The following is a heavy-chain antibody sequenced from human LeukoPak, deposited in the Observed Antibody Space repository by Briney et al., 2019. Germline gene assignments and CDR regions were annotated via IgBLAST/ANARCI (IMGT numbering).Heavy chain of an antibody. CDR2: VYNSGTT. CDR3: ARDLMPYFAY. CDR1: GGSVSSGSYY. D-gene: IGHD2-2*01. J-gene: IGHJ4*02. V-gene: IGHV4-61*01. Sequence: SETLSLTCTVSGGSVSSGSYYWSWIRQPPGTRLEWIGYVYNSGTTNYNPSFKSRVTMSVDTSKNQFSLKLSSVTAADTAVYYCARDLMPYFAYWGQGTLVTVSS.